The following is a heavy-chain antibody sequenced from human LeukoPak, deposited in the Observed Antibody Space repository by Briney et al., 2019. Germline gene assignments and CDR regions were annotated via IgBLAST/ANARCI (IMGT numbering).Heavy chain of an antibody. D-gene: IGHD3-16*01. CDR2: IRGKAYGGTP. CDR3: CRLGGRTFDY. Sequence: GGSLRLSCTTSGFNFGDYGLNWVRQAPGKGLEWVGFIRGKAYGGTPEYAASVKGRFTISRDDSKSIAYLQMNSLKTEDTAVYYCCRLGGRTFDYWGQGTLVTVSS. V-gene: IGHV3-49*04. J-gene: IGHJ4*02. CDR1: GFNFGDYG.